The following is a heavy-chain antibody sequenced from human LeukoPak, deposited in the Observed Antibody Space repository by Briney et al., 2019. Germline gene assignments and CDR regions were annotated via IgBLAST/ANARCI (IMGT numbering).Heavy chain of an antibody. CDR2: IDWDDDK. V-gene: IGHV2-70*04. J-gene: IGHJ4*02. CDR1: GFSLSTSGMR. CDR3: ARVRCGGDCYPDY. Sequence: SGPALVKPTQTLTLTCTFSGFSLSTSGMRVSWIRQPPGKALEWLARIDWDDDKFYSTSLKTRLTISKDTSKNQVVLTMNNMDPVDTATYYCARVRCGGDCYPDYWGQGTLVTVSS. D-gene: IGHD2-21*02.